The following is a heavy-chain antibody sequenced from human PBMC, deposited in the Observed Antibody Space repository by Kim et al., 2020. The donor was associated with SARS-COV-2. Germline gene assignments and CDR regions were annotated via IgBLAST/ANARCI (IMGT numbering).Heavy chain of an antibody. J-gene: IGHJ6*02. Sequence: GGSLRLSCAASGFTFSSYGMHWVRQAPGKGLEWVAVIWYDGSNKYYADSVKGRFTISRDNSKNTLYLQMNRLGAEDTAVYYCAKEAVEYGGNYYYYGMDVWVQGTTVSVSS. D-gene: IGHD2-15*01. CDR1: GFTFSSYG. CDR3: AKEAVEYGGNYYYYGMDV. CDR2: IWYDGSNK. V-gene: IGHV3-33*06.